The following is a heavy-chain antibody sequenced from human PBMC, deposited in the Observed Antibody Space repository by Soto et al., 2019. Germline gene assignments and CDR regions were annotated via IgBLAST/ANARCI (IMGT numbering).Heavy chain of an antibody. Sequence: QVQLVESGGGVVQPGRCLRLSCAASGVTFSSYGMHWVRQAPGKGLEWVAVISYDGSNKYYADSVKGRFTISRDNSKNTLYLQMNSLRAEDTAVYYCAKSGSGYYFDYWGQGTLVTVSS. CDR2: ISYDGSNK. CDR3: AKSGSGYYFDY. CDR1: GVTFSSYG. D-gene: IGHD3-22*01. J-gene: IGHJ4*02. V-gene: IGHV3-30*18.